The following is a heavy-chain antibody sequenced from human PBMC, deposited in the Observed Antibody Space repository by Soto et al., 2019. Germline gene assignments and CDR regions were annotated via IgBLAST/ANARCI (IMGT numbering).Heavy chain of an antibody. J-gene: IGHJ6*02. CDR1: GGSISSGGYY. V-gene: IGHV4-31*03. CDR3: ARQFGEVVIDYYYYYGMDV. CDR2: IYYSGST. Sequence: SETLSLTCTVSGGSISSGGYYWSWIRQHPGKGLEWIGYIYYSGSTYYNPSLKSRVTISVDTSKNQFSLKLSSVTAADTAVYYCARQFGEVVIDYYYYYGMDVWGQGTTVTVSS. D-gene: IGHD3-16*01.